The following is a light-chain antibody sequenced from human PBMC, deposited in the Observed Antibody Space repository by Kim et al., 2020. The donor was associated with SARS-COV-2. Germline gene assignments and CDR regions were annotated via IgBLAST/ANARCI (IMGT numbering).Light chain of an antibody. J-gene: IGLJ2*01. V-gene: IGLV1-40*01. CDR1: SSNIGTAYG. CDR3: QSYDS. CDR2: DND. Sequence: QSVLTQPPSVSGAPGQRVTISCTGSSSNIGTAYGVHWYQQLPGTTPKLLIYDNDDRPSGVPDRFSGSKSGTSASLAITGLQAEDEADYYCQSYDSFGGGTQLTVL.